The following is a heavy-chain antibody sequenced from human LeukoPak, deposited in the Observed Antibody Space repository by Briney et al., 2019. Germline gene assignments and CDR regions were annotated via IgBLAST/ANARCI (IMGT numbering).Heavy chain of an antibody. V-gene: IGHV4-39*01. CDR1: GGSISSSSYY. D-gene: IGHD2-15*01. CDR3: ARYGYCSGGSCYVNAFDI. CDR2: IHYSGST. J-gene: IGHJ3*02. Sequence: SETLSLTCTVSGGSISSSSYYWGWTRQPPGKGLEWIGSIHYSGSTYNNPSLKSRVTISVDTSKNQFSLELSSVTAADTAVYYCARYGYCSGGSCYVNAFDIWGQGTMVTVSS.